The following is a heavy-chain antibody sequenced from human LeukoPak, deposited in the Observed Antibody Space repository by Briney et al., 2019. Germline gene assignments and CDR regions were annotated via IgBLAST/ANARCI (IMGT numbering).Heavy chain of an antibody. CDR3: ARIRPTVTTSGYYYYYMDV. J-gene: IGHJ6*03. CDR2: IYTGGST. D-gene: IGHD4-17*01. CDR1: GGSISSYY. Sequence: SETLSLTCTVSGGSISSYYWSWIRQPAGKGLEWIGRIYTGGSTNYNPSLKSRVTMSVDTSKNQFSLKLSSVTAADTAVYYCARIRPTVTTSGYYYYYMDVWGKGTTVTVSS. V-gene: IGHV4-4*07.